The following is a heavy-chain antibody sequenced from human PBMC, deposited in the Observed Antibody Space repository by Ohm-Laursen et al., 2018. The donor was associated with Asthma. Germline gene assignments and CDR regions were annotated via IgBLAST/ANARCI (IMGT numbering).Heavy chain of an antibody. CDR1: GFTFSNFA. Sequence: SLRLSCSASGFTFSNFAMHWVRQAPGKGLEWVSIITSDGSWTSYADSVKGRFTISRDNSKNTLYMQMNSLRAEDTAVYYCARRDFSGGDPSAAFDIWGQRTMVTVSS. V-gene: IGHV3-30-3*01. CDR3: ARRDFSGGDPSAAFDI. D-gene: IGHD2-21*02. CDR2: ITSDGSWT. J-gene: IGHJ3*02.